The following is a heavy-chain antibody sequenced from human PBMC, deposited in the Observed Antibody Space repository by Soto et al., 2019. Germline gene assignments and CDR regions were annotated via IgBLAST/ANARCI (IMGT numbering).Heavy chain of an antibody. Sequence: GGSLRLSCAASGFTFSSYGMHWVRQAPGKGLEWVAVISYDGSNKYYADSVKGRFTISRDNSKNTLYLQMNSLRAEDTAVYYCAKDPGYCSGGSCSTTHNYWGQGTLVTVSS. D-gene: IGHD2-15*01. CDR2: ISYDGSNK. CDR1: GFTFSSYG. CDR3: AKDPGYCSGGSCSTTHNY. V-gene: IGHV3-30*18. J-gene: IGHJ4*02.